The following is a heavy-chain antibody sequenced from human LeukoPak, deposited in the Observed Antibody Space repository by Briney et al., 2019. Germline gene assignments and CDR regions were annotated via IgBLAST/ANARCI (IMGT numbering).Heavy chain of an antibody. D-gene: IGHD3-10*01. CDR2: IYNNGIN. Sequence: SETLSLTCTVSSGSISTYYWSWIRQPPGKGLEWIGYIYNNGINNYNPSLRSRVTISIDTSKNQLSLKLNSVTAADTAVYYCAKFRLPGIGLRDWFFDLWGRGALVTVSS. J-gene: IGHJ2*01. CDR3: AKFRLPGIGLRDWFFDL. CDR1: SGSISTYY. V-gene: IGHV4-59*08.